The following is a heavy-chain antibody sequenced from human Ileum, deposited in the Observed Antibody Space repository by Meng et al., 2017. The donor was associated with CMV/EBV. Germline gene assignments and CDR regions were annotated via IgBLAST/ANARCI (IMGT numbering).Heavy chain of an antibody. CDR2: ISYTGST. V-gene: IGHV4-59*01. Sequence: TLSLTGSVSGDSITDYYWAWIRQAPGNGLEYIAEISYTGSTTYSPSLKSRLTISMDTSKNQFSLKLSSVTAADTAMYFCARRWSGNDYWGQGTLVTVSS. CDR1: GDSITDYY. D-gene: IGHD5-24*01. J-gene: IGHJ4*02. CDR3: ARRWSGNDY.